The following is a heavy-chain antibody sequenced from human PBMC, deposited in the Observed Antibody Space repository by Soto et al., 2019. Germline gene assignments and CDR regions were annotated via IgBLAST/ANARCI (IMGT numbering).Heavy chain of an antibody. CDR3: AHAYGGRSLY. V-gene: IGHV2-5*02. D-gene: IGHD1-26*01. J-gene: IGHJ4*02. Sequence: QITLKESGPTLVKPTQTLTLTCTFSGFSLTTDRVGVGWIRQPPGEALEWLAVIYWDDSKTYRPSLESRLTITTDTSKTQVALTITNMDSLDTATYYCAHAYGGRSLYWGQGTLVTVSS. CDR1: GFSLTTDRVG. CDR2: IYWDDSK.